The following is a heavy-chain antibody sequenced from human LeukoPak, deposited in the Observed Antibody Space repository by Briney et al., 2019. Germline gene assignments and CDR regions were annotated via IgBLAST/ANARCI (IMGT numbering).Heavy chain of an antibody. CDR2: IYSGGST. J-gene: IGHJ3*02. CDR3: ARLAAADGYNHAFDI. D-gene: IGHD5-24*01. Sequence: GRSLRLSCAASGFTVSSNYMTWVRQAPGKGLEWVSIIYSGGSTYYADSVKGRFTISRDNSKNTLYLQMNSLRAEDTAVYYCARLAAADGYNHAFDIWGLGTVVAVSS. CDR1: GFTVSSNY. V-gene: IGHV3-66*01.